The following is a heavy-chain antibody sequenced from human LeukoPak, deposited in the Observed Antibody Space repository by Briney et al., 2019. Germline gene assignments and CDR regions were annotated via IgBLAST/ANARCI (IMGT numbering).Heavy chain of an antibody. CDR3: ARGLPGVGYYDSSGYPFDY. Sequence: SVKVSCKASGGTFSSYAISWVRQAPGQGLEWMGRIIPILGIANYAQKFQGRVTMTRDTSTSTVYMELSSLRSEDTAVYYCARGLPGVGYYDSSGYPFDYWGQGTLVTVSS. D-gene: IGHD3-22*01. V-gene: IGHV1-69*04. J-gene: IGHJ4*02. CDR1: GGTFSSYA. CDR2: IIPILGIA.